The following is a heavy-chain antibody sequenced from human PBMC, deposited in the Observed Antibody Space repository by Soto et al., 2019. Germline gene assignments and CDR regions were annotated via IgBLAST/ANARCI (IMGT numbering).Heavy chain of an antibody. J-gene: IGHJ6*02. CDR1: GFTVSSYG. CDR3: ARDLCRYGSPPTCGMDV. Sequence: PGGSLRLSCAASGFTVSSYGMHWVRQAPGKGLEWVAVISYDGSNKYYADSVKGRFTISRDNPKNTLYLQMNSLRAEDTAVYYCARDLCRYGSPPTCGMDVWGQGTTVTVSS. D-gene: IGHD3-10*01. V-gene: IGHV3-30-3*01. CDR2: ISYDGSNK.